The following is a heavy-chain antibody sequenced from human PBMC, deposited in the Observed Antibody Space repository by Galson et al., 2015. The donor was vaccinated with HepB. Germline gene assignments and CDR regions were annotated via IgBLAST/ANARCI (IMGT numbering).Heavy chain of an antibody. CDR2: ISYDGGNK. CDR1: GFTFSSYA. D-gene: IGHD3-10*01. CDR3: AAIWFGESDDY. J-gene: IGHJ4*02. V-gene: IGHV3-30*04. Sequence: SLRLSCAASGFTFSSYAMHWVRQAPGKGLEWVALISYDGGNKCYADSVKGRFTISRDNSKNTLYLQMNSLRAEDTAVYYCAAIWFGESDDYWGQGTLVTVSS.